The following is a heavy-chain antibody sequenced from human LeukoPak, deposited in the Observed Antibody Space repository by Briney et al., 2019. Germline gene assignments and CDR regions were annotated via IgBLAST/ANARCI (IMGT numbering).Heavy chain of an antibody. V-gene: IGHV3-74*01. D-gene: IGHD1-26*01. Sequence: GGSLRLSCAASGFTFSSYWMHWVRQAPGKGLVWVSRIYTDGSSTIYADSVKGRFTISRDNAKNTLYLQMNSLRAEDTAVYYCARAWELGPHDAFDIWGQGTMVTVSS. CDR2: IYTDGSST. J-gene: IGHJ3*02. CDR1: GFTFSSYW. CDR3: ARAWELGPHDAFDI.